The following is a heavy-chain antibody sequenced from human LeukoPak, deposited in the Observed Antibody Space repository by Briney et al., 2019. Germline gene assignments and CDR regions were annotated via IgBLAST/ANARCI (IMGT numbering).Heavy chain of an antibody. CDR2: IYYSGST. Sequence: SQTLSLTCTVSGGSISSGDYYWSWIRQPPGKGLEWIGYIYYSGSTYYNPSLKSRVTISVDTSKNQFSLKLSPVTAADTAVYNCAGVPVGSGSYYRRGGYFDDWGQETLVTVSS. J-gene: IGHJ4*02. CDR3: AGVPVGSGSYYRRGGYFDD. CDR1: GGSISSGDYY. D-gene: IGHD3-10*01. V-gene: IGHV4-30-4*08.